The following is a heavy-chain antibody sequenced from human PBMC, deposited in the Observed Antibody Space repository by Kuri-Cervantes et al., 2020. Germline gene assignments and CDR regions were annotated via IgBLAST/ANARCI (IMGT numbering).Heavy chain of an antibody. CDR3: ARDDYGDVGGY. CDR2: IYHSGST. V-gene: IGHV4-59*04. D-gene: IGHD4-17*01. Sequence: SETLSLTCTVSGGSISSYYWSWIRQPPGKGLEWIGYIYHSGSTYYNPSLKSRVTISVDRSKNQFSLKLSSVTAADTAVYYCARDDYGDVGGYWGQGTLVTVSS. CDR1: GGSISSYY. J-gene: IGHJ4*02.